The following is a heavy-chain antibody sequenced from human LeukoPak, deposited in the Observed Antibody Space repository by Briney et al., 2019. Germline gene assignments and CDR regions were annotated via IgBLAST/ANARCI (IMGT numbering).Heavy chain of an antibody. CDR1: GDSISSSNW. V-gene: IGHV4-4*02. CDR2: IYYSGST. D-gene: IGHD4-17*01. CDR3: ARANDSGDPLPRYMDV. Sequence: PSGTLSLTCAVSGDSISSSNWWSWVRQPPGKGLEWIGEIYYSGSTNYKPSLKSRVTISVDKSKNQFSLKLSSVTAADTAVYYCARANDSGDPLPRYMDVWGKGTTVTVSS. J-gene: IGHJ6*03.